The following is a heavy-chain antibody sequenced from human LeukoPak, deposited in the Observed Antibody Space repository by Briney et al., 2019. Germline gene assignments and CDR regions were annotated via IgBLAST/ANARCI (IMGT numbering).Heavy chain of an antibody. V-gene: IGHV3-21*01. J-gene: IGHJ4*02. CDR3: ARDSVDTAMCIDY. CDR1: GFTFSDYS. D-gene: IGHD5-18*01. CDR2: ISSSSSYI. Sequence: PGGSLRLSCAASGFTFSDYSMNWVRQAPGKGLEWVSSISSSSSYIYYADSVKGRFTISRDNAKNSLYLQMNSLRAEDTAVYYCARDSVDTAMCIDYWGQGTLVTVSS.